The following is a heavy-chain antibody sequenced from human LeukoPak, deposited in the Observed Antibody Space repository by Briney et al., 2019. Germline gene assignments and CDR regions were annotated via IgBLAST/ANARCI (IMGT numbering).Heavy chain of an antibody. CDR3: ARRIAAAGVGIVY. D-gene: IGHD6-13*01. Sequence: PLASVKVSCKASVHTFTSYDINGVRQATGQGLEWMGWMNPDSGNTGYAQKFQGRVTMTTNPSISTAYMELSSRTSEDTAVYYWARRIAAAGVGIVYWGQGTLVTVSS. J-gene: IGHJ4*02. V-gene: IGHV1-8*01. CDR1: VHTFTSYD. CDR2: MNPDSGNT.